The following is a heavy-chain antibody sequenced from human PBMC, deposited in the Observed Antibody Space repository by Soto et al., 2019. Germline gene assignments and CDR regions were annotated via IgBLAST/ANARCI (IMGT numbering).Heavy chain of an antibody. CDR2: IIPILGIA. CDR3: AGAYSSSQDYYYYYMDV. J-gene: IGHJ6*03. D-gene: IGHD6-6*01. Sequence: QVQLVQSGAEVKKPGSSVKVSCKASGGTFSSYTISWVRQAPGQGLEWMGRIIPILGIANYAQKFQGRVTITAEKSTSTAYMELSSLGSEDTAVYYCAGAYSSSQDYYYYYMDVWGKGTTVTVSS. CDR1: GGTFSSYT. V-gene: IGHV1-69*02.